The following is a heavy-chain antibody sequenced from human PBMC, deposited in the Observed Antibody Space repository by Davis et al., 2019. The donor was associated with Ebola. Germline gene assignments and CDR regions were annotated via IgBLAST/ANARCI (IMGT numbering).Heavy chain of an antibody. D-gene: IGHD4-17*01. V-gene: IGHV3-30-3*01. CDR2: ISYDGSNK. CDR3: ARDRTTVTFYYYYYGMDV. CDR1: GFTFSSYA. J-gene: IGHJ6*04. Sequence: GESLKISCSASGFTFSSYAMHWVRQAPGKGLEWVAVISYDGSNKYYADSVKGRFTISRDNSKNTLYLQMNSLRAEDTAVYYCARDRTTVTFYYYYYGMDVWGKRTTVTVSS.